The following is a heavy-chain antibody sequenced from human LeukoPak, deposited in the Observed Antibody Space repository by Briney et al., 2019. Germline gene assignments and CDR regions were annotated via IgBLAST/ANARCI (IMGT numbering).Heavy chain of an antibody. CDR1: GGTFNSYA. Sequence: SVKVSCKASGGTFNSYAVTWVRQAPGQGLEWIGGIIPFFGTAKYAQKFQGRVTITADESATTAYMELSSLRSEDTAVYYCARVVVVVPSGGLGWFDPWGQGTLVTVSS. J-gene: IGHJ5*02. CDR2: IIPFFGTA. CDR3: ARVVVVVPSGGLGWFDP. D-gene: IGHD2-2*01. V-gene: IGHV1-69*01.